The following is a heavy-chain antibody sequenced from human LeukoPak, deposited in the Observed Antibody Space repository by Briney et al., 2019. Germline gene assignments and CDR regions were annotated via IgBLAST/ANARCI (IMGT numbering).Heavy chain of an antibody. Sequence: PSETLSLTCTVSGGAISSSSYYWGWIRQPPGKGLEWIGSIYYSGRTYYNPSLKSRVTISVDTSKSQFSLKLSSVTAADTAVYYCAGHMTGSLNWFDPWGQGTLVTVSS. D-gene: IGHD2-15*01. CDR3: AGHMTGSLNWFDP. V-gene: IGHV4-39*01. CDR1: GGAISSSSYY. CDR2: IYYSGRT. J-gene: IGHJ5*02.